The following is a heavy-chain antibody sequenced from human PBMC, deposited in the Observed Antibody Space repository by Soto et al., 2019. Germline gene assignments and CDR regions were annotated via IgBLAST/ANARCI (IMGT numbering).Heavy chain of an antibody. Sequence: SVKVSCKASGGTFSSYTISWVRQAPGQGLEWMGRIIPILGIANYAQKFQGRVTITADKSTSTAYMELSSLRSEDTAVYYCAREVVVVVAATGGGDYYYMDVWGKGTTVTVSS. CDR2: IIPILGIA. J-gene: IGHJ6*03. V-gene: IGHV1-69*04. CDR3: AREVVVVVAATGGGDYYYMDV. CDR1: GGTFSSYT. D-gene: IGHD2-15*01.